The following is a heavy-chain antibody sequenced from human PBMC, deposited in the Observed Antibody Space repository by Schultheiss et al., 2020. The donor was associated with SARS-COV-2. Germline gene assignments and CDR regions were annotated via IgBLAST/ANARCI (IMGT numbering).Heavy chain of an antibody. V-gene: IGHV3-48*03. Sequence: GGSLRLSCAASGFTFSSHEMNWVRQAPGKGLEWISHISTGGSTIYYADSVKGRFTISRDNAKNALYMQMNSLRAEDTAVYYCARGPDGMDVWGQGTTVTVS. CDR2: ISTGGSTI. J-gene: IGHJ6*02. CDR1: GFTFSSHE. CDR3: ARGPDGMDV.